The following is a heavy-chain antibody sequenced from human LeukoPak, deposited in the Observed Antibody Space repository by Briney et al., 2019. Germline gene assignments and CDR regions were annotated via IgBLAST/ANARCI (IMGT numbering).Heavy chain of an antibody. J-gene: IGHJ4*02. CDR1: GYSLSSGYY. Sequence: SETLSLTCTVSGYSLSSGYYWGWIRQPPGKGLEWIGSIYHSGSTYYNPSLKSRVTISVDTSKNQFSLKLSSVTAADTAVYYCARAFMVRGSWEYYFDYWGQGTLVTVSS. CDR3: ARAFMVRGSWEYYFDY. V-gene: IGHV4-38-2*02. D-gene: IGHD3-10*01. CDR2: IYHSGST.